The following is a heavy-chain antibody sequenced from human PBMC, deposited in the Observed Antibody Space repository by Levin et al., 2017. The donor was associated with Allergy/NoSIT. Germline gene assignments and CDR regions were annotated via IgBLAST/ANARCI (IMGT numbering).Heavy chain of an antibody. CDR2: ISSSGSTI. V-gene: IGHV3-11*01. J-gene: IGHJ4*02. CDR3: ARDSTEIDYGDYDY. CDR1: GFTFSDYY. D-gene: IGHD4-17*01. Sequence: GESLKISCAASGFTFSDYYMSWIRQAPGKGLEWVSYISSSGSTIYYADSVKGRFTISRDNAKNSLYLQMNSLRAEDTAVYYCARDSTEIDYGDYDYWGQGTLVTVSS.